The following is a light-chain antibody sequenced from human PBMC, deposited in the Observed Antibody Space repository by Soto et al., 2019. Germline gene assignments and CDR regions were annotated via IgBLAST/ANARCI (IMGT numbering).Light chain of an antibody. CDR3: GTWDSSLSAGYVV. V-gene: IGLV1-51*01. Sequence: QSVLTQPPSVSAAPGQKVTISCSGSSSNIGNNYVSWYQQLPGTAPKLLIYDNNKRPSGIPDRFSGSKSGTSATLGITGLQTGDKADYYCGTWDSSLSAGYVVFGGGTKVTVL. CDR1: SSNIGNNY. CDR2: DNN. J-gene: IGLJ2*01.